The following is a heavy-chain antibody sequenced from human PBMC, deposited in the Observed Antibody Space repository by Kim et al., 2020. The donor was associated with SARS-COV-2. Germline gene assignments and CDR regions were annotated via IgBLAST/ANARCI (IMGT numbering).Heavy chain of an antibody. Sequence: SETLSLTCSVSGYSISSGYYWGWIRQPPGKGLEWIGTIFHTGSTNYNPSLKSRIAILVDTSKNQFSPKPTSVTAEDTAVYYCARVVRYDSNGPWGQRTLVTVSS. CDR2: IFHTGST. CDR1: GYSISSGYY. J-gene: IGHJ5*02. V-gene: IGHV4-38-2*02. CDR3: ARVVRYDSNGP. D-gene: IGHD3-22*01.